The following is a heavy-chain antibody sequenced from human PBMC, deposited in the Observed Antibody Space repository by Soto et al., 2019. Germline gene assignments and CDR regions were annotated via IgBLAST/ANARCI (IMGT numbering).Heavy chain of an antibody. Sequence: SQTLSLTCAISGDSVSGNSAAWSCSSQSPSRVLEWLGRTYYRSKWYSDYADSVKSRIIINPDTSKNQFSLQLNSVTPEDTALYYCARYTSGWFLDHWGQGTLVTVSS. V-gene: IGHV6-1*01. CDR1: GDSVSGNSAA. D-gene: IGHD6-19*01. CDR3: ARYTSGWFLDH. J-gene: IGHJ4*02. CDR2: TYYRSKWYS.